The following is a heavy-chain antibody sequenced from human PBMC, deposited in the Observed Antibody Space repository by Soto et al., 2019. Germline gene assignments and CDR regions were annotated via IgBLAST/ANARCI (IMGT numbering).Heavy chain of an antibody. D-gene: IGHD2-15*01. Sequence: PRGSLRLSCSASVFTSGTNYMSWLRQAPGTDLEWVSVIYGGGSTYYAESVRGRFTMSRDNSKNTVSLQMNSLTGADTAVYFCVRGGWTEWFDPWGQGALVTVSS. CDR1: VFTSGTNY. J-gene: IGHJ5*02. V-gene: IGHV3-53*01. CDR2: IYGGGST. CDR3: VRGGWTEWFDP.